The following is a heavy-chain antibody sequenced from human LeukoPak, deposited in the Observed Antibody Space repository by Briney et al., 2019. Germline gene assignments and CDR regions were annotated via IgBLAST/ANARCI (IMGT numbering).Heavy chain of an antibody. V-gene: IGHV3-74*01. Sequence: GGSLRLSCAASEIGFYNYWMHWVRQAPGKGLEWLSRVTSDGSDTVYADSVKGRFTISRDNARTTVYLQMSSLRLDDTATYYCATGLGHYYDYWGQGSLVTVSS. CDR1: EIGFYNYW. CDR2: VTSDGSDT. CDR3: ATGLGHYYDY. J-gene: IGHJ4*02. D-gene: IGHD2-8*02.